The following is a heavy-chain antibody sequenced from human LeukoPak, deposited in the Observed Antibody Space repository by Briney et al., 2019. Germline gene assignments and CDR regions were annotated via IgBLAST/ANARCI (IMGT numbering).Heavy chain of an antibody. Sequence: ASVKVSCKASGYTFTNNDINWVRQAPGQGIEWMGWVSPDSGDTGYAPNFRGRVTMATDTSINIAYMELTSLTSEDTAIYYCTRGRAAGDWGQGTLVTVSS. CDR3: TRGRAAGD. V-gene: IGHV1-8*01. D-gene: IGHD6-19*01. CDR2: VSPDSGDT. CDR1: GYTFTNND. J-gene: IGHJ4*02.